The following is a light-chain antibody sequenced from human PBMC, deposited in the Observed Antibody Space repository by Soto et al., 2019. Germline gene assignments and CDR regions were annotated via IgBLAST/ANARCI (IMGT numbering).Light chain of an antibody. Sequence: DIQMTQSPSSLSASVGDRVTITCRASQIIYTWLAWYQQKPGKAPKLVIYRASNLVNGVPSRFSGSGSGTEFTLTISSLQPDDFSIYYCQQYETYSGTFGPGTKVDL. CDR1: QIIYTW. CDR2: RAS. CDR3: QQYETYSGT. V-gene: IGKV1-5*03. J-gene: IGKJ3*01.